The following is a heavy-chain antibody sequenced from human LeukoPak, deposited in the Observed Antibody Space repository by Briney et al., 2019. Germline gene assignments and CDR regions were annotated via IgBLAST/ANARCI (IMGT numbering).Heavy chain of an antibody. CDR3: ARPSRYGNYYY. J-gene: IGHJ4*02. CDR1: GDSISGSSYY. V-gene: IGHV4-39*01. Sequence: KPSDTLSLTCTVSGDSISGSSYYWGWIRKPPGKGLEWIVSMYYTGSTYYHPSLKSRVTISVDTSKNQFSLKLSSVTAADTAVYYCARPSRYGNYYYWGQGTLVTVSS. CDR2: MYYTGST. D-gene: IGHD3-10*01.